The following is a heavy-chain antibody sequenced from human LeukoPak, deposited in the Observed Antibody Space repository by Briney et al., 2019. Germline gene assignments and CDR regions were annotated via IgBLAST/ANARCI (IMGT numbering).Heavy chain of an antibody. V-gene: IGHV1-46*01. Sequence: ASVKVSCKASGYTFTSYYMHWVRQAPGQGREWMGIINPSAGSTSYAQKFQGRATMTRDTSTTTGYIELSSLRSAETAVYYCARSLAFKLAYYGMDVSDQGTTVTVSS. CDR3: ARSLAFKLAYYGMDV. CDR1: GYTFTSYY. J-gene: IGHJ6*02. CDR2: INPSAGST. D-gene: IGHD1-1*01.